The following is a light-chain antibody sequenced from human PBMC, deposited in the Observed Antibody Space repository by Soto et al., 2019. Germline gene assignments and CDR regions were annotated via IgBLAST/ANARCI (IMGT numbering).Light chain of an antibody. Sequence: QSVLTQPPSASGTPGQRVTISCSGSSSNIEGNTVKWYQQLPGTAPKLLIYSNNQRPSGVPARFSGSKSGTSASLAISGLQSEDEADYYCAAWDDSLNAYVFGTGTKVTVL. V-gene: IGLV1-44*01. CDR3: AAWDDSLNAYV. CDR1: SSNIEGNT. J-gene: IGLJ1*01. CDR2: SNN.